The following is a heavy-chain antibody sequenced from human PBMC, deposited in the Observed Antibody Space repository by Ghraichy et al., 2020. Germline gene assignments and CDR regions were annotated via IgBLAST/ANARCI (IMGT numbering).Heavy chain of an antibody. CDR1: GGSISSYY. J-gene: IGHJ6*02. V-gene: IGHV4-59*01. Sequence: SETLSLTCTVSGGSISSYYWSWIRQPPGKGLEWIGYIYYSGSTNYNPSLKSRVTISVDTSKNQFSLKLSSVTAADTAVYYCAREVRGTSDIDYYYGMDVWGQGTTVTVSS. CDR2: IYYSGST. D-gene: IGHD5-12*01. CDR3: AREVRGTSDIDYYYGMDV.